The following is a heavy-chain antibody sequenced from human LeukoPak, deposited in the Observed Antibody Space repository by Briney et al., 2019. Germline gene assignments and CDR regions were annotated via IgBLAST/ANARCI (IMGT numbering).Heavy chain of an antibody. CDR2: ISSSSSYI. CDR3: ARAVSSGYYNLYFDY. D-gene: IGHD3-22*01. J-gene: IGHJ4*02. Sequence: NPGGSLRLSCAASGFTFSSYSMNWVRQAPGKGLEWVSSISSSSSYIYYADSVKGRFTISRDNAKNSLYLQMNSLRAEDTAVYYCARAVSSGYYNLYFDYWGQGTLVTVSS. CDR1: GFTFSSYS. V-gene: IGHV3-21*01.